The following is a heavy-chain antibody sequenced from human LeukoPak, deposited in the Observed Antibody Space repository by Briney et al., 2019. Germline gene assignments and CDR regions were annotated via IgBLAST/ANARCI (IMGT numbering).Heavy chain of an antibody. J-gene: IGHJ4*02. V-gene: IGHV1-8*01. Sequence: ASVKVSCKASGYTSTSYDIHWVRQATGQGLEWMGWMNPNSGNTGYAQKFQGRVTMTRNTSISTAYMELSSLRSEDTAVYYCARGGSRGKRDDYWGQGTLVTVSS. CDR3: ARGGSRGKRDDY. D-gene: IGHD3-10*01. CDR2: MNPNSGNT. CDR1: GYTSTSYD.